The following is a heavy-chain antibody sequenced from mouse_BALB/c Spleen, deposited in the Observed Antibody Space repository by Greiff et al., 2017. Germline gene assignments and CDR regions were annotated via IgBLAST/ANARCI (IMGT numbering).Heavy chain of an antibody. Sequence: EVKVEESGGGLVKPGGSLKLSCAASGFTFSDYYMYWVRQTPEKRLEWVATISDGGSYTYYPDSVKGRFTISRDNAKNNLYLQMSSLKSEDTAMYYCARDGGNYGWFAYWGQGTLVTVSA. CDR1: GFTFSDYY. J-gene: IGHJ3*01. D-gene: IGHD1-1*02. CDR2: ISDGGSYT. CDR3: ARDGGNYGWFAY. V-gene: IGHV5-4*02.